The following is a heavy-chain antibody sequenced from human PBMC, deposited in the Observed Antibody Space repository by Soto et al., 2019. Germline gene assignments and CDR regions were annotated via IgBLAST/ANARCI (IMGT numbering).Heavy chain of an antibody. CDR2: ISATSDAA. J-gene: IGHJ6*02. CDR1: GSPFSTSA. V-gene: IGHV3-23*01. D-gene: IGHD1-26*01. Sequence: EVQLLESGGGLVQPGGSLRLSCAASGSPFSTSAMNWVRQAPGKGLEWVSIISATSDAAYYAESVKGRFTSSRDNSKNTLYLQMNSLRPEDTAVYYCGKSSGSYPVYNGMNVWGQGTTVTVSS. CDR3: GKSSGSYPVYNGMNV.